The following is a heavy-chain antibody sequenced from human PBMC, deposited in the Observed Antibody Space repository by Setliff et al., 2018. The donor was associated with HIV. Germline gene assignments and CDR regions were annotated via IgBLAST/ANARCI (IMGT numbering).Heavy chain of an antibody. CDR1: GGSISGSNYV. V-gene: IGHV4-39*01. D-gene: IGHD3-10*01. CDR2: IHYSGST. J-gene: IGHJ5*02. Sequence: SETLSLTCTVYGGSISGSNYVWGWIRQTPRKGLEWIGTIHYSGSTYHNPSLESRLTISVDTSKNQFFLRLSSVSAADTAVYYCATYADRESNRFDPWGQGILVTVSS. CDR3: ATYADRESNRFDP.